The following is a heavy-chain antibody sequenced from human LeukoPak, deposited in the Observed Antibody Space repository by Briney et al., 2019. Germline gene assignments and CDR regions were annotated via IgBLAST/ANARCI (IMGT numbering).Heavy chain of an antibody. V-gene: IGHV3-48*04. CDR3: ARGPPLFDH. CDR2: IGMSGTTI. CDR1: GFTLSDYT. J-gene: IGHJ5*02. Sequence: PGGSLRLSCAVSGFTLSDYTMNWVRQAPGKGLEWVSYIGMSGTTIYYADSVKGRFTISRDNAKNSLYLQMNSLRAEDTAVYYCARGPPLFDHWGQGTLVTVSS.